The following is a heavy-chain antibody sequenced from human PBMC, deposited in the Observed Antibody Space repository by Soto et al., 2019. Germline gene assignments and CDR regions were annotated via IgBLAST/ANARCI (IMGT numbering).Heavy chain of an antibody. CDR3: ARAPDYYFDY. CDR1: GFTFISYW. CDR2: IKQDGSEK. J-gene: IGHJ4*02. Sequence: PGGSLRLSCAASGFTFISYWMSWVRQAPGKGLEWVANIKQDGSEKYYVDSVKGRFTISRDNAKNSLYLQMNSLRAEDTAVYYCARAPDYYFDYWGQGTLVTVSS. V-gene: IGHV3-7*01.